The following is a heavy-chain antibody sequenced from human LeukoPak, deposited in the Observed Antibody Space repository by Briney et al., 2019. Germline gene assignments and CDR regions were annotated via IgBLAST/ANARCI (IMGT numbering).Heavy chain of an antibody. J-gene: IGHJ4*02. CDR2: IYTGGST. CDR3: AGHYSNYFDF. CDR1: GGSIGSGNYY. D-gene: IGHD4-11*01. Sequence: SETLSLTCTVSGGSIGSGNYYWSWIRQPAGKGLEWIGHIYTGGSTNYNPSLKSRVTISLDTSKNQFSLRLNSVTAADTAVYYCAGHYSNYFDFWGQGTLVTVSS. V-gene: IGHV4-61*09.